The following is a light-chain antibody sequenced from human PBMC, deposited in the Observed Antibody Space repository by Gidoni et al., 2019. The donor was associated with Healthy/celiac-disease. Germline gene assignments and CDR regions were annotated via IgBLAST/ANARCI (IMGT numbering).Light chain of an antibody. CDR2: VNS. CDR3: QSYDSSLSASVV. V-gene: IGLV1-40*01. J-gene: IGLJ2*01. CDR1: SSNIGAGYD. Sequence: QSVLTPPPSVSGAPGQRVTISCTGSSSNIGAGYDVHWYQQLPGTAPKLLIYVNSNRPSGVPDRFSGSKSGTSASLAITGLQAEDEADYYCQSYDSSLSASVVFGGGTKLTVL.